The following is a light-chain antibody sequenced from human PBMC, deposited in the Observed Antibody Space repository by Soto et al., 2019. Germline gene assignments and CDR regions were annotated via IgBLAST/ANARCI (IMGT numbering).Light chain of an antibody. J-gene: IGKJ4*01. V-gene: IGKV3-11*01. Sequence: EIVLTQSPATLSLSPGERATLSCRASQSVSSYLNWYQQKRGQDPRLLIYDAHNRATGIPARFSGSGSGTDFTLTISILEPEDFAVYYCQHRANWPLTFGGGTKVEIK. CDR1: QSVSSY. CDR2: DAH. CDR3: QHRANWPLT.